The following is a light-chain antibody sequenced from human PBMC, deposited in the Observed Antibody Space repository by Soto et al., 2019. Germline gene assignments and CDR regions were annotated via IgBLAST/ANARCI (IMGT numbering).Light chain of an antibody. Sequence: DIQMTHSPSTLSASVGDIVTITCRASQSISSWLAWFQQKPGRAPNLLIYDASSLESGVPSRFSGSGSGTEFTLTISSLQSDDFGTYYCQQYNAYSWTFGQGTKVDI. CDR3: QQYNAYSWT. CDR2: DAS. CDR1: QSISSW. J-gene: IGKJ1*01. V-gene: IGKV1-5*01.